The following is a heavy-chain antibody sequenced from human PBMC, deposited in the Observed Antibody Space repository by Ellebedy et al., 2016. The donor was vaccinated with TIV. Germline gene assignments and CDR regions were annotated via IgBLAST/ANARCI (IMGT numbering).Heavy chain of an antibody. Sequence: GGSLRLSCAASGFTFSIYAMSWVRKAPGKGLEWVSAISSGGSTTYYADSVKGRFTISRDNSKDTLYLQVSSLRVEDTAIYYCAKDFNPDTHLVHGMDVWGQGTAVTVSS. CDR2: ISSGGSTT. CDR3: AKDFNPDTHLVHGMDV. J-gene: IGHJ6*02. D-gene: IGHD5-18*01. CDR1: GFTFSIYA. V-gene: IGHV3-23*01.